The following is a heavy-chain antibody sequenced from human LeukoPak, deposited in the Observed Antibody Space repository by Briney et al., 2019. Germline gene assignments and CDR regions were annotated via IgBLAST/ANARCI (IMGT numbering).Heavy chain of an antibody. J-gene: IGHJ4*02. CDR1: GFTFSTYA. CDR3: AGGVSSGVFTNFDY. Sequence: GFLRLSCAASGFTFSTYAMHWVRQAPGKGLEWVAVISYDGSNKYYADSVKGRFTISRDNSKNTLYLQLNSLRTEDTAFYYCAGGVSSGVFTNFDYWGQGTLVTVSS. CDR2: ISYDGSNK. V-gene: IGHV3-30-3*01. D-gene: IGHD3-22*01.